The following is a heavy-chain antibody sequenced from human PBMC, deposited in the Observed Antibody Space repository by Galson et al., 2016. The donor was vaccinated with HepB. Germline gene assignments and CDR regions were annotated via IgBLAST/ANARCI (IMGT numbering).Heavy chain of an antibody. J-gene: IGHJ3*02. Sequence: SLRLSCAASGFTFSGYTMNWVRQAPGKGLEWVSAIYSGGSTYYADAVKGHFTVSRDNPKNTVYLQMNSLRAEDTAVYYCAREAIAAAGTHDAFDIWGRGTMVTVSS. CDR3: AREAIAAAGTHDAFDI. V-gene: IGHV3-53*01. CDR2: IYSGGST. CDR1: GFTFSGYT. D-gene: IGHD6-13*01.